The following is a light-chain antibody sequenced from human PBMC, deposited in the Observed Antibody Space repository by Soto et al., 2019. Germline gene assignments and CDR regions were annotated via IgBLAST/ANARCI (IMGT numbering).Light chain of an antibody. CDR2: WAS. CDR1: QSVLYSSNNKNY. Sequence: DIVLTQSPDSLAVSLGERATINCKSSQSVLYSSNNKNYLAWYQQKPGQPPKLLIYWASTRESGVPDRFRGSGSGTDLTLTISSLQAEDVAVYYCQHYYSTPPVTFGPGTKVDIK. V-gene: IGKV4-1*01. J-gene: IGKJ3*01. CDR3: QHYYSTPPVT.